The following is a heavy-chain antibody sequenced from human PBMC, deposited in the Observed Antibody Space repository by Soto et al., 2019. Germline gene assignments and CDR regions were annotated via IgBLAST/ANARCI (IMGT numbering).Heavy chain of an antibody. CDR3: ARDVFYGGNELYYSGMDV. Sequence: PGGSLRLPCAASGFTFSDYYMSWIRQAPGKGLEWVSYMSIIGSTIYYADSVKGRFTISRDNAKNSLYLQMNSLRAEATAVYYSARDVFYGGNELYYSGMDVCGQGTTVTVSS. V-gene: IGHV3-11*01. CDR1: GFTFSDYY. D-gene: IGHD2-15*01. J-gene: IGHJ6*02. CDR2: MSIIGSTI.